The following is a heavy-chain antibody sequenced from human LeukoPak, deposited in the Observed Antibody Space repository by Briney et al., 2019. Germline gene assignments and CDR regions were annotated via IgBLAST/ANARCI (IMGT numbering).Heavy chain of an antibody. Sequence: GGSLRLSCAASGFTFSSYGMHWVRQAPGKGLEWVAVISYDGSNKYYADSVKGRFTISRDNSKNTLYLQMNSLRAEDTAVYYGAKDHAHYYGSGSYFDYWGQGTLVTVSS. J-gene: IGHJ4*02. D-gene: IGHD3-10*01. CDR1: GFTFSSYG. V-gene: IGHV3-30*18. CDR2: ISYDGSNK. CDR3: AKDHAHYYGSGSYFDY.